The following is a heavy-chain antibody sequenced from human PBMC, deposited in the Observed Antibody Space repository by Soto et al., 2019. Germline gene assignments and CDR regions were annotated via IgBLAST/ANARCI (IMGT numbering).Heavy chain of an antibody. D-gene: IGHD6-13*01. V-gene: IGHV4-59*01. CDR1: GGSISFYN. CDR2: VYHSGRT. J-gene: IGHJ3*02. CDR3: AKGDSTTHGDSFDI. Sequence: QVQLQESGPGLVKPSETLSLTCSDSGGSISFYNWNWIRQSPEKGLEWIGYVYHSGRTNYNPSLKSRVTISVDTSKNQFSLQLSAVTAADTAVYYCAKGDSTTHGDSFDIWGQGTMVTVSP.